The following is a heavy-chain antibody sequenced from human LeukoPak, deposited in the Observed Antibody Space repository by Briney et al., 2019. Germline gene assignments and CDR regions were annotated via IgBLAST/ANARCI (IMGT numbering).Heavy chain of an antibody. CDR2: MYVGGRT. CDR3: AKGNSTEYGNWYFDL. D-gene: IGHD2-2*01. CDR1: GITVSNNY. Sequence: GGSLRLSCAASGITVSNNYMSWVRQAPGKGLDWVSVMYVGGRTFYADSVQGRFTISRDNSKNTLYLQMNSLRVEDTAVYYCAKGNSTEYGNWYFDLWGRGTLVTVSS. V-gene: IGHV3-53*01. J-gene: IGHJ2*01.